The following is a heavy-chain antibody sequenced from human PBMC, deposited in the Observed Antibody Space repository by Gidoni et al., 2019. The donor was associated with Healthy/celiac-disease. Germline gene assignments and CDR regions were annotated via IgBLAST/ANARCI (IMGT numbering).Heavy chain of an antibody. J-gene: IGHJ4*02. D-gene: IGHD3-22*01. CDR3: ATLNYYDSSGYYPTIDY. CDR1: GFTFSSYE. Sequence: VESGGGLVQPGGSLRLSCAASGFTFSSYEMNWVRQAPGKGLEWVSYISSSGSTIYYADSVKGRFTISRDNAKNSLYLQMNSLRAEDTAVYYCATLNYYDSSGYYPTIDYWGQGTLVTVSS. V-gene: IGHV3-48*03. CDR2: ISSSGSTI.